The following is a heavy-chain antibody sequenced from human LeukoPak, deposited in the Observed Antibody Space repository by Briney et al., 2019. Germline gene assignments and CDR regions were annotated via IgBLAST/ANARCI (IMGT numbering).Heavy chain of an antibody. CDR3: ARGLGYCSGGSCYGMDV. CDR1: GGSFSGYY. Sequence: SETPSLTCAVYGGSFSGYYWSWIRQPPGKGLEWIGEINHSGSTNYNPSLKSRVTISVDTSKNQFSLKLSSVTAADTAVYYCARGLGYCSGGSCYGMDVWGKGTTVTVSS. CDR2: INHSGST. J-gene: IGHJ6*04. D-gene: IGHD2-15*01. V-gene: IGHV4-34*01.